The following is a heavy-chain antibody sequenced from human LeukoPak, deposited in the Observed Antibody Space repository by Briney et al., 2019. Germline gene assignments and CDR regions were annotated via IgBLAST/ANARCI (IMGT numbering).Heavy chain of an antibody. D-gene: IGHD5-24*01. Sequence: GGSLRLSCAASGFTVSSNYMSWVRQAPGKGLEWVSVIFSGGSTYYADSVKGRFTISRDNSKNTLYLQMNSLRAEDTAVYYCARDREKWLHLNYFDYWGQGTLVTVSS. CDR2: IFSGGST. V-gene: IGHV3-66*01. CDR3: ARDREKWLHLNYFDY. J-gene: IGHJ4*02. CDR1: GFTVSSNY.